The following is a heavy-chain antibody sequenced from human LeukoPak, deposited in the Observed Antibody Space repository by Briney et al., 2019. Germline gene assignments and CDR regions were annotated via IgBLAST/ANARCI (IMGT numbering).Heavy chain of an antibody. V-gene: IGHV3-33*06. CDR2: IWYDGSNK. J-gene: IGHJ6*02. CDR3: AKKGGFGVVIDPYYYYGMDV. Sequence: GGSLRLSCAASGFTFSSYGMHWVRQAPGKGLEWVAVIWYDGSNKYYADSVKGRFTISRDNSKNTLYLQMNSLRAEDTAVYYCAKKGGFGVVIDPYYYYGMDVWGQGTTVTVSS. D-gene: IGHD3-3*01. CDR1: GFTFSSYG.